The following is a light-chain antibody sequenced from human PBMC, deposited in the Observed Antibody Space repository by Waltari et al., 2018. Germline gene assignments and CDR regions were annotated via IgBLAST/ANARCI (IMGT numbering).Light chain of an antibody. J-gene: IGKJ4*01. CDR1: LLRSDGKIY. V-gene: IGKV2D-29*01. CDR2: EAS. CDR3: MQTLRLPSFS. Sequence: LLRSDGKIYMDWCLHRPGQPPRLLIYEASKRFSGVPDRFSGSVSGTDFTLRISRVEAEDVGVYYCMQTLRLPSFSFGGGTKVEIK.